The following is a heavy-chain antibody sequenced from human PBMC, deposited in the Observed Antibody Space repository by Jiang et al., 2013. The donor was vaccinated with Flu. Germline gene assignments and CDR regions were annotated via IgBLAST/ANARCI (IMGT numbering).Heavy chain of an antibody. Sequence: VQSGAEVKKPGASVKVSCKASGYTFTGYYMHWVRQAPGQGLEWMGWINPNSGGTNYAQKFQGWVTMTRDTSISTAYMELSRLRSDDTAVYYCAREGPIVVVPADYYYYGMDVWGPRVPTVTVSS. V-gene: IGHV1-2*04. D-gene: IGHD2-2*01. J-gene: IGHJ6*02. CDR1: GYTFTGYY. CDR3: AREGPIVVVPADYYYYGMDV. CDR2: INPNSGGT.